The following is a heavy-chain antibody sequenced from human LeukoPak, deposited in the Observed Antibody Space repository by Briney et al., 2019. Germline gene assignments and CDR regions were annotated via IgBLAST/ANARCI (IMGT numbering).Heavy chain of an antibody. J-gene: IGHJ6*02. Sequence: ASVKVSCKASGYTFTSYGIIWVRQAPGQGLEWMGWISAYNGNTNYAQKLQGRVTMTTDTSTSTAYMELRSLRSDDTAVYYCARDRSSSWYVSPDFDYYYGMDVWGQGTTVTVSS. V-gene: IGHV1-18*01. D-gene: IGHD6-13*01. CDR3: ARDRSSSWYVSPDFDYYYGMDV. CDR2: ISAYNGNT. CDR1: GYTFTSYG.